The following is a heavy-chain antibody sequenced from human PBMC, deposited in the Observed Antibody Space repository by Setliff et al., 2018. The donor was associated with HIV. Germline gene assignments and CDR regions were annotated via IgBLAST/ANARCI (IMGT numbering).Heavy chain of an antibody. J-gene: IGHJ4*02. CDR3: ARRAGSDYFTRFDY. Sequence: SETLSLTCAVYGGSFSGYYWSWTRQSPGKGLEWIGEINQSGSTNYNPSLKSRVTILGDTSKNQFSLKLSSVTAADTAVYYCARRAGSDYFTRFDYWGQGTLVTVSS. CDR1: GGSFSGYY. V-gene: IGHV4-34*01. D-gene: IGHD3-10*01. CDR2: INQSGST.